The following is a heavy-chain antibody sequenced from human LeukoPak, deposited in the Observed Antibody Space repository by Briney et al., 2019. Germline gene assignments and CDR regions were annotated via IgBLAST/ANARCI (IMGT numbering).Heavy chain of an antibody. V-gene: IGHV1-69*04. J-gene: IGHJ3*02. CDR2: IIPILGIA. Sequence: ASVKVSCKASGGTFSSYAISWVRQAPGQGLEWMGRIIPILGIANYAQKFQGRVTITADKSTSTAYMELSSLRSEDTAVYYCARDRHESNAFGIWGQGTMVTVSS. CDR1: GGTFSSYA. CDR3: ARDRHESNAFGI.